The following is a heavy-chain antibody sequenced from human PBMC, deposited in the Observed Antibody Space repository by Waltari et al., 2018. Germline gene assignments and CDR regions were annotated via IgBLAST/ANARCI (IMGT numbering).Heavy chain of an antibody. J-gene: IGHJ4*01. D-gene: IGHD1-1*01. CDR2: IDSYGSER. CDR3: ARDTGFAFEY. Sequence: EVHLEESGGGLAQPGGSLRLSCAASGFNFNTFSLNWFRQAPGKGLEWIAYIDSYGSERRYGESVRSRFTISRDNAKASLDLQMNSLRAEDTAVDYCARDTGFAFEYWGQGGLVSVSS. V-gene: IGHV3-48*01. CDR1: GFNFNTFS.